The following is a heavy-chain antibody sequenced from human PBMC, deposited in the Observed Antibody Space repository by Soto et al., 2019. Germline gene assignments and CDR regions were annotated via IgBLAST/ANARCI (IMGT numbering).Heavy chain of an antibody. CDR3: AGEKVGTTGIDF. J-gene: IGHJ4*02. CDR2: MNPNSGNT. Sequence: QAQLVQSGAEVKKPGASVKVSCKASGYTFTGYDINWVRQATGQGLEWMGWMNPNSGNTGYAQNFQGQVTMTRDNSITTAYMELTSLRDDDSAVYYCAGEKVGTTGIDFWGQGTLVTVSS. CDR1: GYTFTGYD. V-gene: IGHV1-8*01. D-gene: IGHD1-26*01.